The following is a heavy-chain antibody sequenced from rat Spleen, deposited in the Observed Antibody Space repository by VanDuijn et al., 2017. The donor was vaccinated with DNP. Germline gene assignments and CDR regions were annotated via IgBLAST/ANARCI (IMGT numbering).Heavy chain of an antibody. J-gene: IGHJ4*01. CDR2: ISSGGST. CDR3: ARLAVGAMDA. D-gene: IGHD3-2*01. Sequence: QVQLKESGPGLVQPSQTLSLTCTVSGFSLTDYSVHWVRQPPGKVLEWIAAISSGGSTYYNSALKSRLSISRETSKSQVFLKMNRLQTEDTAMYCCARLAVGAMDAWGQGTSVTVSS. V-gene: IGHV2-6*01. CDR1: GFSLTDYS.